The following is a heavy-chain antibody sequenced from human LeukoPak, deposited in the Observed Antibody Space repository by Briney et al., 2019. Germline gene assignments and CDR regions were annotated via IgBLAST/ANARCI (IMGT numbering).Heavy chain of an antibody. V-gene: IGHV4-59*01. D-gene: IGHD3-10*01. CDR1: GASISNYY. CDR3: ARHYSSGTYPLDS. J-gene: IGHJ4*02. Sequence: PSETLSLTCTVSGASISNYYWSWFRQPPGKGLGWLAYIYYTGTTNYNPSVKSRLTISVDTSKNQLSLTLNSVTAADTAVYYCARHYSSGTYPLDSWGQGTLVTVSS. CDR2: IYYTGTT.